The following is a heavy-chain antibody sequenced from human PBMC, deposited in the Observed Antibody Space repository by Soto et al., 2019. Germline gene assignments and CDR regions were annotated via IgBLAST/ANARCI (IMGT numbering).Heavy chain of an antibody. J-gene: IGHJ3*02. CDR1: GFTLSRHT. CDR2: IGSRTSDI. Sequence: RLSFAASGFTLSRHTMNWVRQAPGKGLEWVSFIGSRTSDIYYADSVKGRFTISRDNAKNSLYLDLTRLRAEDTAVYFCVRDYYDTSGYPNTFDMWGQGTMVTVSS. CDR3: VRDYYDTSGYPNTFDM. V-gene: IGHV3-21*01. D-gene: IGHD3-22*01.